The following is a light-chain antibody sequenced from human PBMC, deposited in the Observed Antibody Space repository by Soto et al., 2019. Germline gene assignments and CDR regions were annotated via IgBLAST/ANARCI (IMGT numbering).Light chain of an antibody. CDR3: QQYNHWWT. Sequence: GVTKSPATVSVSKGERATLSCTASQSINSNLAWYQQRPGQAPRLLIYGASTRATGIPARFSGSGSGTEFTLTISSLQSEDFAVYYCQQYNHWWTFGQGTNVDIK. CDR1: QSINSN. V-gene: IGKV3-15*01. J-gene: IGKJ1*01. CDR2: GAS.